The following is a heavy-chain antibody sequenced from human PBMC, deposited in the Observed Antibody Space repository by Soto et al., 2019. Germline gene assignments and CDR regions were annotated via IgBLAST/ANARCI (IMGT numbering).Heavy chain of an antibody. V-gene: IGHV3-7*01. CDR1: GFTFSIYW. J-gene: IGHJ1*01. Sequence: AGSLRLSCAASGFTFSIYWMSWVCQAPGKGLEWVANIKQDGSEKYYVDSVKGRFTISRDNAKNSLYLQMNSLRAEDTAVYYCARVSVPHRSSTSCYAGQYFQHWGQGTLVTVSS. D-gene: IGHD2-2*01. CDR3: ARVSVPHRSSTSCYAGQYFQH. CDR2: IKQDGSEK.